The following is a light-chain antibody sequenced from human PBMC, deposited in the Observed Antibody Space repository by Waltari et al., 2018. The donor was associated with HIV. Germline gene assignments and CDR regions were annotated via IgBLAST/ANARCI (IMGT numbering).Light chain of an antibody. CDR2: KDS. J-gene: IGLJ2*01. Sequence: SYELTQPPSVSVSPGQTARITCSGDALPKQYASWYQQKPGQAPVLVIYKDSERPSGIPERFSGSSSGTTVTLTISGVQAEDEADYYCQSADSSGTPVFGGGTKLTVL. CDR1: ALPKQY. CDR3: QSADSSGTPV. V-gene: IGLV3-25*03.